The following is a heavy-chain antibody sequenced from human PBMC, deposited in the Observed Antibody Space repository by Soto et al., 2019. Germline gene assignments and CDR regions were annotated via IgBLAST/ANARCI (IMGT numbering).Heavy chain of an antibody. D-gene: IGHD6-25*01. J-gene: IGHJ2*01. Sequence: QVKLVQSGAEVKKPGSSVKVSCKASGGTFSACAISWVRQAPGQGLEWMGGIIPLFGTTDYAQKFQGRVTITADTSTSTAYVELSSLRSQDTAVYYCARDPSGSYGYFDLWGRGTLVTVSS. CDR2: IIPLFGTT. CDR3: ARDPSGSYGYFDL. V-gene: IGHV1-69*06. CDR1: GGTFSACA.